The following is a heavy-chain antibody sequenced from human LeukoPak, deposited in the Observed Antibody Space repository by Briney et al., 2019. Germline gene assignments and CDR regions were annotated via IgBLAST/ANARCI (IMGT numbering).Heavy chain of an antibody. J-gene: IGHJ4*02. Sequence: GGSLRLSCAASGFTFSNYGMHWVRQAPGKGLEWVAFISYDGNNQYYADSVKGLFTISRDNSKNTLYLQTNSLRPEDAAVYYCAKTVNFYDSRRLDYWGQGALVTVSS. D-gene: IGHD3-22*01. CDR1: GFTFSNYG. CDR2: ISYDGNNQ. CDR3: AKTVNFYDSRRLDY. V-gene: IGHV3-30*18.